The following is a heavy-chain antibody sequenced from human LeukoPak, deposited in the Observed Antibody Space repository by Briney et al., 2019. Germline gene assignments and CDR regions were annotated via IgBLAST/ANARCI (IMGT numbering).Heavy chain of an antibody. CDR1: GYTFGGYY. J-gene: IGHJ4*02. V-gene: IGHV1-2*02. Sequence: ASVKVSCKASGYTFGGYYMHWVRQTPGQGLEWMGWINPNSGGTNYAQKFQGRVTMTRDTSINTAYMELSRLRSDDTAVYFCARERGRGYSYGEEVFDYWGQGTLVTVSS. CDR3: ARERGRGYSYGEEVFDY. D-gene: IGHD5-18*01. CDR2: INPNSGGT.